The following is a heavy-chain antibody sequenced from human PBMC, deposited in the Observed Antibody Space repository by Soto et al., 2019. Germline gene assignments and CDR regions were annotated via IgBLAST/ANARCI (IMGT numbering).Heavy chain of an antibody. Sequence: GGSLRLSCAASGFTFSSYAMHWVRQAPGKGLEWVAVISYDGSNKYYADSVKGRFTISRDNSKKTLYLQMNSLRAEDTAVYYCARVAEGIAAAGIHYYYYGMDVWGQGTTVTVS. CDR2: ISYDGSNK. J-gene: IGHJ6*02. CDR1: GFTFSSYA. CDR3: ARVAEGIAAAGIHYYYYGMDV. V-gene: IGHV3-30-3*01. D-gene: IGHD6-13*01.